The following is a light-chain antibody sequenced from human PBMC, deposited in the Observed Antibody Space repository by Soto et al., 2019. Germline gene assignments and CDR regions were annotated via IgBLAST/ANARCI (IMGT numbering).Light chain of an antibody. CDR3: QQRSNWPWT. CDR2: GAS. V-gene: IGKV3-15*01. Sequence: IVMTQSPATLSVSPGEGSTLSCRASQSVSSKLAWYQQKPGQAPRLLIYGASTRATGIPARFSGSGSGTEFTLIISSLQSEDSAVYYCQQRSNWPWTFGQETKVDIK. CDR1: QSVSSK. J-gene: IGKJ1*01.